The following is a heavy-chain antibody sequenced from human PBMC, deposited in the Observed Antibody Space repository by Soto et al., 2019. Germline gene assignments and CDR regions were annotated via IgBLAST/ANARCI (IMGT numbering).Heavy chain of an antibody. V-gene: IGHV1-8*01. Sequence: GASVKVSCKASGYTFTSYDINWVRQATGQGLEWMGWMNPNSGNTGYAQKFQGRVTMTRNTSISTAYMELSSLRSEDTAVYYCARGLYSPHNCSSTSCYASYYYYMDAWGKGTTVTVSS. CDR3: ARGLYSPHNCSSTSCYASYYYYMDA. CDR1: GYTFTSYD. J-gene: IGHJ6*03. D-gene: IGHD2-2*01. CDR2: MNPNSGNT.